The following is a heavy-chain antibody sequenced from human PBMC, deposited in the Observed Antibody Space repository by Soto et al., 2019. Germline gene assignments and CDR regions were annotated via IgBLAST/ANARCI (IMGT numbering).Heavy chain of an antibody. CDR1: GFTLSDYY. Sequence: GVSLRLSCXASGFTLSDYYMSWIRQAPGKGLEWVSSISSSSGFISYADSVKGRFTISRDNAKNSLYLQMNSLRAEDTALYYCVRAMGSSSSKDDYWGQGTLVTVSS. D-gene: IGHD6-6*01. CDR2: ISSSSGFI. J-gene: IGHJ4*02. CDR3: VRAMGSSSSKDDY. V-gene: IGHV3-11*06.